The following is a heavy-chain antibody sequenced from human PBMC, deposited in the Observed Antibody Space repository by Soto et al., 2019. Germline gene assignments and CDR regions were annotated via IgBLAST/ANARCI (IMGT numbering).Heavy chain of an antibody. CDR2: ISGGGGSI. Sequence: PGGPLRHSCLVSRFVCGSHAVNWVRQAPGKGLEWVSGISGGGGSIYYADSVKGRFTISRDNSKSTLYLQMSSLRVEDTAVYYCAKDLMVAPGDYFDPWGQGTLVTVSS. D-gene: IGHD2-8*01. J-gene: IGHJ5*02. CDR3: AKDLMVAPGDYFDP. CDR1: RFVCGSHA. V-gene: IGHV3-23*01.